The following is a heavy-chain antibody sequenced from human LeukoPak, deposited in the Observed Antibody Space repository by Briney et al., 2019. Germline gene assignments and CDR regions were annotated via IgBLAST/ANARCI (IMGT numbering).Heavy chain of an antibody. CDR3: AKGALGSCSGASCYQFDC. D-gene: IGHD2-15*01. CDR2: IIGSGADT. J-gene: IGHJ4*02. CDR1: GFTFSTYA. Sequence: GGSLRLSCAASGFTFSTYAMNWVRHTPGKGLEWVSYIIGSGADTYYADSVKGRFTISRANSKNTLYLQMDTLRAEDTALYYCAKGALGSCSGASCYQFDCWGQGTLVTVSS. V-gene: IGHV3-23*01.